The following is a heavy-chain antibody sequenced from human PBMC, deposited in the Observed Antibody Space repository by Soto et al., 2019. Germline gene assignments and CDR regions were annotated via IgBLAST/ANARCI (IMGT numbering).Heavy chain of an antibody. D-gene: IGHD2-15*01. J-gene: IGHJ4*02. V-gene: IGHV3-30*18. CDR2: ISYDGSNK. CDR1: GFTFSSYG. CDR3: AKTPGSAATRTPGDY. Sequence: PGGSLRLSCAASGFTFSSYGMHWVRQAPGKGLEWVAVISYDGSNKYYADSVKGRFTISRDNSKNTLDLQMNSLRTEDTAVYYCAKTPGSAATRTPGDYWGQGTLVTVSS.